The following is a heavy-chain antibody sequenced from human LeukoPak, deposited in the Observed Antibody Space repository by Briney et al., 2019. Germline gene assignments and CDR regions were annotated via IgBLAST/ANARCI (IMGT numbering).Heavy chain of an antibody. CDR3: ARGGAAAGTKGYYYYMDV. V-gene: IGHV1-2*02. D-gene: IGHD6-13*01. CDR1: GYTFTGYY. Sequence: GASVKVSCKASGYTFTGYYMHWVRQAPGQGLEWMGWINPNSGGTNYAQKFQGRVTMTRDTSISTAYMELSRLRSDDTAVYYCARGGAAAGTKGYYYYMDVWGKGTTVTVSS. CDR2: INPNSGGT. J-gene: IGHJ6*03.